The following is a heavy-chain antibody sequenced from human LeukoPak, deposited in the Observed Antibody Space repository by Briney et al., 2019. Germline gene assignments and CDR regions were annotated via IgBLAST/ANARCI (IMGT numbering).Heavy chain of an antibody. Sequence: SETLSLTCTVSGGSISSYYWSWIRQPPGKGLEWIGYIYYSGSTNYNPSLKSRVTISVDTSKNQLSLKLSSVTAADTAVYYCARVSYYYGSGSYYYMDVWGKGTTVTISS. CDR2: IYYSGST. D-gene: IGHD3-10*01. CDR1: GGSISSYY. CDR3: ARVSYYYGSGSYYYMDV. J-gene: IGHJ6*03. V-gene: IGHV4-59*12.